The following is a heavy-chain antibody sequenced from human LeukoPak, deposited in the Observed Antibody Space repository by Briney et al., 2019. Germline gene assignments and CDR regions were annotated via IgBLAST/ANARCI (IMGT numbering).Heavy chain of an antibody. CDR1: GFTFSSYA. CDR2: INGGGSST. V-gene: IGHV3-23*01. J-gene: IGHJ4*02. CDR3: ANSPDGAFDY. Sequence: GGSLRLSCAASGFTFSSYAMNWVRQAPGKGLEWVSAINGGGSSTYYADSVKGRFTISRDNSKNTLYLHMNSLRAEDTAVYYCANSPDGAFDYWGQGTLVTVSS.